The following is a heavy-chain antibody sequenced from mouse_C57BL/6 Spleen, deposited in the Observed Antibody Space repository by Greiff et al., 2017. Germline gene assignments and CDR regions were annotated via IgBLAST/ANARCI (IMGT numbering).Heavy chain of an antibody. V-gene: IGHV1-53*01. CDR1: GYTFTSYW. Sequence: QVQLQQPGTELVKPGASVKLSCKASGYTFTSYWMHWVKQRPGQGLEWIGNINPSNGGTNYNEKFKSKATLTVDKSSSTAYMQLSSLTSEDSAVYDCARTPNYYGSPAWFAYWGQGTLVTVSA. CDR2: INPSNGGT. D-gene: IGHD1-1*01. CDR3: ARTPNYYGSPAWFAY. J-gene: IGHJ3*01.